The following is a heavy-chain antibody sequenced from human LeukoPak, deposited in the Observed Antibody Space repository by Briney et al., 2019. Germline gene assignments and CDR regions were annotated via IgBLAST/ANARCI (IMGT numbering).Heavy chain of an antibody. D-gene: IGHD4-17*01. J-gene: IGHJ3*02. CDR2: ISSSSSYI. CDR3: ARGGYYGDQLGAFDI. V-gene: IGHV3-21*01. Sequence: GGSLRLSCAASGFTFSSYSMNWVRQAPGKGLEWVSSISSSSSYIYYADSVKGRFTISRDNAKNSLYLQMNSLRAEDTAVYYCARGGYYGDQLGAFDIWGQGTMVTVSS. CDR1: GFTFSSYS.